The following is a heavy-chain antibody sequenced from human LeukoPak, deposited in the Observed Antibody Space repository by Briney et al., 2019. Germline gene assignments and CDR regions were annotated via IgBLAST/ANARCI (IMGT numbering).Heavy chain of an antibody. CDR2: ISYDGSNK. J-gene: IGHJ6*02. CDR1: GFTFSSYG. CDR3: AKSALETRHYYYYGMDV. Sequence: GRSLRLSCAASGFTFSSYGMHWVRQAPGKGLEWVAVISYDGSNKYYADSVKGRFTISRDNSKNTLYLQMNSLRAEDTAVYYRAKSALETRHYYYYGMDVWGQGTTVTVSS. V-gene: IGHV3-30*18. D-gene: IGHD4-23*01.